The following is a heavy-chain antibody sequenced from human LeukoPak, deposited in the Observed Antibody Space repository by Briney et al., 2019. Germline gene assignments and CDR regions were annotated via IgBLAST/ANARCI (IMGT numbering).Heavy chain of an antibody. CDR1: GYTLTSYG. CDR3: ARDRSQTYYYDSSGYRTFDY. V-gene: IGHV1-18*01. CDR2: ISAYNGNT. Sequence: ASVKVSCKASGYTLTSYGISWVGQAPGQGLEWMGWISAYNGNTNYAQKLQGRVTMTTDTSTSTAYMELRSLRSDDTAVYYCARDRSQTYYYDSSGYRTFDYWGQGTLVTVSS. J-gene: IGHJ4*02. D-gene: IGHD3-22*01.